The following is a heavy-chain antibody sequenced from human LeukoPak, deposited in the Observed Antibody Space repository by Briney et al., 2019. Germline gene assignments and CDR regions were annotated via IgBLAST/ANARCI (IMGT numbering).Heavy chain of an antibody. CDR3: ASYIAAAGRGFDY. CDR1: GFTFSSYA. CDR2: ISGSGGST. V-gene: IGHV3-23*01. D-gene: IGHD6-13*01. J-gene: IGHJ4*02. Sequence: GGSLRLSCAASGFTFSSYAMSWVRQAPGKGLEWVSGISGSGGSTDYADSVKGRVTISRYNSKNTLYLQMNSLRAEDTAVYYCASYIAAAGRGFDYWGQGTLVTVSS.